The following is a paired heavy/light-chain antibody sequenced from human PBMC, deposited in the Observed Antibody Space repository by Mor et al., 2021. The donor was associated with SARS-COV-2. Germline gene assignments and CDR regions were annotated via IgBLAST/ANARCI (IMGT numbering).Heavy chain of an antibody. V-gene: IGHV3-23*01. D-gene: IGHD6-6*01. CDR1: GFSFSDYA. CDR3: AKEWYSSSTAQFDH. Sequence: EVHLLESGGGLVQPGGSLRLSCVASGFSFSDYAMNWVRQAPGKGLEWVAAISGGADGTYYADSVKGRFTISRDNSKNTLSLQINSLRAEDTAVYYCAKEWYSSSTAQFDHWGQGTLVTVSS. CDR2: ISGGADGT. J-gene: IGHJ4*02.
Light chain of an antibody. CDR3: QQYYSYPGT. Sequence: DIQMTQSPSSLSASVGDRVTITCRASQDISNYLAWFQQKAGKAPKSLIHAATSLQSGVPSKFSGSGSGTVFTLTITSLQPEDFATYYCQQYYSYPGTFGQGTKVEIK. V-gene: IGKV1-16*02. CDR2: AAT. CDR1: QDISNY. J-gene: IGKJ1*01.